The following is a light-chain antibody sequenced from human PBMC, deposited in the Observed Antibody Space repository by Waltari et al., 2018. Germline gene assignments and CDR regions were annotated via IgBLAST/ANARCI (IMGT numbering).Light chain of an antibody. CDR2: EVS. CDR3: SSYAGHNNLI. CDR1: SSDVGGYNY. Sequence: QSALTQPPSASGSPGQSVTISCTGTSSDVGGYNYVSWYQQHPGKAPKLMIYEVSKRPSGVPDLFSGSKSGNTASLTGSGLQGEDEADYYCSSYAGHNNLIFGGGTKLTVL. V-gene: IGLV2-8*01. J-gene: IGLJ2*01.